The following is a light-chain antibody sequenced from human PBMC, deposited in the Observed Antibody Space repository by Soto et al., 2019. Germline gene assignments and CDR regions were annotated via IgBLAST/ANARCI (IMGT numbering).Light chain of an antibody. Sequence: QSVLNQPASVSASPGQSITISCTGTSSDIGAYNSVSWYQQHPGEAPQLIIYDVSYRPSGISSRFSGSKSGNTASLTVSGLQADDDADYYCASYTTGRIRVFGGGTKVTVL. J-gene: IGLJ2*01. V-gene: IGLV2-14*03. CDR1: SSDIGAYNS. CDR2: DVS. CDR3: ASYTTGRIRV.